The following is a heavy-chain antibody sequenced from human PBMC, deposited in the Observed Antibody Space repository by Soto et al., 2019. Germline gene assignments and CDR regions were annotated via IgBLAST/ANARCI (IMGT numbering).Heavy chain of an antibody. CDR3: AKESYYYDSSGLFDY. Sequence: GSLRLSCAASGFTFSSYGMHWVRQAPGKGLEWVAVIWYDGSNKYYADSVKGRFTISRDNSKNTLYLQMNSLRAEDTAVYYCAKESYYYDSSGLFDYWGQGA. J-gene: IGHJ4*02. CDR1: GFTFSSYG. V-gene: IGHV3-33*06. D-gene: IGHD3-22*01. CDR2: IWYDGSNK.